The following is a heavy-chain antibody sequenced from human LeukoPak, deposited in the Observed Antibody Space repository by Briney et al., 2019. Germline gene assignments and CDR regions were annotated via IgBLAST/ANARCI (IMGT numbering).Heavy chain of an antibody. CDR1: GYTFISYG. CDR2: IIPIFGTA. V-gene: IGHV1-69*13. J-gene: IGHJ6*02. D-gene: IGHD6-13*01. Sequence: SVKVSCKASGYTFISYGISWVRQAPGQGLEWMGGIIPIFGTANYAQKFQGRVTITADESTSTAYMELSSLRSEDTAVYYCARGTWYSSSWYPYYYYYGMDVWGQGTTVTVSS. CDR3: ARGTWYSSSWYPYYYYYGMDV.